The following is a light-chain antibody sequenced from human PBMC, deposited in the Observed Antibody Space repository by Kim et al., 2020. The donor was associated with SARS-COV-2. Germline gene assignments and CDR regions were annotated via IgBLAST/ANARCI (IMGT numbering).Light chain of an antibody. CDR2: GAS. Sequence: SPGERATLSCRASQSVSSTLAWYQQKPGQAPRLLIYGASTRATGIPARFSGSGSGTEFTLTISSLQSEDFAVYYCQQYNNWPPATFGQGTKVDIK. V-gene: IGKV3-15*01. CDR1: QSVSST. J-gene: IGKJ1*01. CDR3: QQYNNWPPAT.